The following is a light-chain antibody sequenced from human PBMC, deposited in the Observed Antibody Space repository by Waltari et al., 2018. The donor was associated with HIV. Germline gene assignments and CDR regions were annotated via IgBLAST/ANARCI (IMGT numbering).Light chain of an antibody. CDR1: ELGDKY. CDR3: QAWDRKTAYV. J-gene: IGLJ1*01. CDR2: QDT. Sequence: SYELTQPPSVSVSPGQTATITCSGDELGDKYACWYQQKPGQSPILVIYQDTKRPSGIPERFSGSISGNTATLTISGTQAMDEADYYCQAWDRKTAYVFGTGTKVTVL. V-gene: IGLV3-1*01.